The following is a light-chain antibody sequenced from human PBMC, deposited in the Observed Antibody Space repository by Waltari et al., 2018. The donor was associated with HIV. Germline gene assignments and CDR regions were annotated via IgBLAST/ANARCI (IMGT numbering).Light chain of an antibody. CDR3: QTWGTGIRV. CDR2: LNSDGSH. J-gene: IGLJ3*02. V-gene: IGLV4-69*01. Sequence: QLVLTQSPSASASLGASVKLTCTLSSGHSSSALTRHQQQPEKGPRYLMKLNSDGSHSKGDGIPDRFSGSSSGAERYLTISSLQSEDEADYYCQTWGTGIRVFGGGTKLTVL. CDR1: SGHSSSA.